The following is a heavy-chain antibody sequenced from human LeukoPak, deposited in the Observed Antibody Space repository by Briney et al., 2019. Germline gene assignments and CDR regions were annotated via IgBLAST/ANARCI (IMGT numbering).Heavy chain of an antibody. D-gene: IGHD5-24*01. CDR1: GYDFANSW. CDR2: IYPRDFDT. Sequence: GESLKISCTASGYDFANSWIGWVRQMPGKGLEWMGLIYPRDFDTIYSPSFQGQVTISADKSIRTANLQWSSLTASDTAMYYCARGERAMATRKAGFDYWGQGTLVTVSS. CDR3: ARGERAMATRKAGFDY. V-gene: IGHV5-51*01. J-gene: IGHJ4*02.